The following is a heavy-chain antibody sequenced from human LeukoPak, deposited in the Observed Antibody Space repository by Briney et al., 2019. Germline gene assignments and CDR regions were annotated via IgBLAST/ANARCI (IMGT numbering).Heavy chain of an antibody. J-gene: IGHJ4*02. CDR1: GGSFSGYY. Sequence: KSSETLSLTCAVYGGSFSGYYWNWIRQSPGKGLEWIGEITHSGSTNYNPSLKSRVTISVDTSKNQFSLKLSSVTAADTAVYYCARLNYGDLFRPKNFDYWGQGTLVTVSS. D-gene: IGHD4-17*01. CDR3: ARLNYGDLFRPKNFDY. CDR2: ITHSGST. V-gene: IGHV4-34*01.